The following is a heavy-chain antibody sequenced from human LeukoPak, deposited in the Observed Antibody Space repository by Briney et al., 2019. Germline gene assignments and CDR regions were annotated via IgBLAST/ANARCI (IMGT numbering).Heavy chain of an antibody. D-gene: IGHD3-3*01. CDR3: ARGLEFGVAPTDY. J-gene: IGHJ4*02. CDR2: ISSSSSYI. V-gene: IGHV3-21*01. Sequence: NAGGSLRLSCAASGFTFSSYSMNWVRQAPGKGLEWVSSISSSSSYIYYADSVKGRFTISRDNAKNSLYLQMNSLRAEDTAVYYCARGLEFGVAPTDYWGQGTLVTVSS. CDR1: GFTFSSYS.